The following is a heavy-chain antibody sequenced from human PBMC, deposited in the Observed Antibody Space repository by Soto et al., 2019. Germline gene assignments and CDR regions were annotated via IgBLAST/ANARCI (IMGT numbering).Heavy chain of an antibody. Sequence: EVQLLESGGGLVQPGGSLRLSCETSGFTFSSYVMGWVRQAPGAGLEWVSVIDGSGYDKSLADSVKGLFTISRDNANETLYLEMNSLRAEDTCIYYWGKVIVAAAYAATSALALWCQGARVTVPT. V-gene: IGHV3-23*01. CDR1: GFTFSSYV. J-gene: IGHJ4*02. CDR3: GKVIVAAAYAATSALAL. CDR2: IDGSGYDK. D-gene: IGHD2-21*01.